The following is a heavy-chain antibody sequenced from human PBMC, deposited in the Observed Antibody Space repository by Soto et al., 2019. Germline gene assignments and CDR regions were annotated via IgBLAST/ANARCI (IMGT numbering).Heavy chain of an antibody. D-gene: IGHD5-12*01. CDR2: LYYGGTT. CDR1: GGSISSGGYS. J-gene: IGHJ6*02. V-gene: IGHV4-30-2*01. Sequence: SETLSLTCAVSGGSISSGGYSWSWIRQPPGQGLEWIGYLYYGGTTYSNPSLKSRVSISGDWSKNQFSLKLNSVTAADTAVYYCAKDPPPSIVATRHYYYGMDVWGQGTTVTVSS. CDR3: AKDPPPSIVATRHYYYGMDV.